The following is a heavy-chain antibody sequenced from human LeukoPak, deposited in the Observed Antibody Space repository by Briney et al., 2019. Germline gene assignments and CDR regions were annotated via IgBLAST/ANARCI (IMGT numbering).Heavy chain of an antibody. CDR2: IIPIFGTA. D-gene: IGHD3-10*01. V-gene: IGHV1-69*13. Sequence: SAKVSCKASGGTFSSYAISWVRQAPGQGLEWMGGIIPIFGTANYAQKFQGRVTITADESTSTAYMELSSLRSEDTAVYYCARAGWFGESRDGYYYYYGMDVWGQGTTVTVSS. CDR3: ARAGWFGESRDGYYYYYGMDV. CDR1: GGTFSSYA. J-gene: IGHJ6*02.